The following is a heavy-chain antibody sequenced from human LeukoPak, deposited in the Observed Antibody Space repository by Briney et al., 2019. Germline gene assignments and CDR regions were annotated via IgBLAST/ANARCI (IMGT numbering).Heavy chain of an antibody. V-gene: IGHV3-53*01. CDR1: GFTVSTNY. J-gene: IGHJ5*02. D-gene: IGHD6-19*01. Sequence: PGGSLRLSCAASGFTVSTNYMGWVRQAPGRGLEWVSVIYAGGTTYYADSVRGRFTISRDNSKNTLYLQMNSLRDEDTAVYYCARDSSGWYDHWGQGTLATVSS. CDR3: ARDSSGWYDH. CDR2: IYAGGTT.